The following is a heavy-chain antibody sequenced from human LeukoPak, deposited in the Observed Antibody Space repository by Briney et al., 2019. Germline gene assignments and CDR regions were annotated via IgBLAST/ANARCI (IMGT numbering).Heavy chain of an antibody. Sequence: ASVKVSCKASGYTFTSYGISWVRQAPGQGLEWMGWISAYNGNTDYAQKLQGRVTVTTDTSTSTAYMELRSLRSDDTAVYYCARTARDYYDSSGYYPESYWGQGTLVTVSS. D-gene: IGHD3-22*01. V-gene: IGHV1-18*01. CDR2: ISAYNGNT. CDR3: ARTARDYYDSSGYYPESY. J-gene: IGHJ4*02. CDR1: GYTFTSYG.